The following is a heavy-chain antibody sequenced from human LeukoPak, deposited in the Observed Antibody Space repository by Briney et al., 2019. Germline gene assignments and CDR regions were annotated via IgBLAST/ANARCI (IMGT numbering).Heavy chain of an antibody. CDR3: ARDASSGDAFDI. Sequence: ASVKVSCKASGYTFTGYYMHWVRQAPGQGREWMGWINPNSGGTNYAQKFQGRVTMTRDTSISTAYMELSRLRSEDTAVYYCARDASSGDAFDIWGQGTMVTVSS. J-gene: IGHJ3*02. D-gene: IGHD3-22*01. CDR1: GYTFTGYY. V-gene: IGHV1-2*02. CDR2: INPNSGGT.